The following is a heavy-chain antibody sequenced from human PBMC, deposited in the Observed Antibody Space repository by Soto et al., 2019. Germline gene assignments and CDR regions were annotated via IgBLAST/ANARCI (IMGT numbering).Heavy chain of an antibody. Sequence: QVHLVQSGAEVKKPGASVKVSCKASGYTFTTYDINWVRQATGQGLGWMGWMNPNNGNTGYAQKLQDRVTMTRNTSIRTAYMELSGLRAEETVVYYSATSILSDFWGQGTTVTVSS. CDR2: MNPNNGNT. V-gene: IGHV1-8*02. CDR1: GYTFTTYD. J-gene: IGHJ6*02. CDR3: ATSILSDF.